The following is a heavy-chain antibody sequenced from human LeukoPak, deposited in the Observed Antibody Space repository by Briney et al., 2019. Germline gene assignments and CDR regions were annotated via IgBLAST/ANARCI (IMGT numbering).Heavy chain of an antibody. CDR1: GFTFSGSA. J-gene: IGHJ4*02. CDR3: AEHTSNWYHFEY. Sequence: QTGGSLRLSCAASGFTFSGSALHWVRQASGKGLEWVGRIRSTANGYATAYAASVKGRFTISRDDSKNTAYLQMNSLRAEDSAVYYCAEHTSNWYHFEYWGQGTLVTVSS. CDR2: IRSTANGYAT. D-gene: IGHD6-13*01. V-gene: IGHV3-73*01.